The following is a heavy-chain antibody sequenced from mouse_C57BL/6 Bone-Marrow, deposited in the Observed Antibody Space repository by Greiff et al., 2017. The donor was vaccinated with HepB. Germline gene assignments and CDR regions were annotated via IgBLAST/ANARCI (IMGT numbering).Heavy chain of an antibody. CDR3: ARGGLYYGNYWFAY. CDR1: GYTFTSYD. J-gene: IGHJ3*01. V-gene: IGHV1-85*01. CDR2: IYPRDGST. Sequence: LVESGPELVKPGASVKLSCKASGYTFTSYDINWVKQRPGQGLEWIGWIYPRDGSTKYNEKFKGKATLTVDTSSSTAYMELHSLTSEDSAVYFCARGGLYYGNYWFAYWGQGTLVTVSA. D-gene: IGHD2-1*01.